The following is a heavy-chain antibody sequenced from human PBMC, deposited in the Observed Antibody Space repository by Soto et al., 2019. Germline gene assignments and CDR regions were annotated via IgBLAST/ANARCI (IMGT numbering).Heavy chain of an antibody. D-gene: IGHD6-13*01. V-gene: IGHV1-3*01. CDR1: GYTFTSYA. Sequence: ASVKVSCKASGYTFTSYAMHWVRQAPGQRLEWMGWINAGNGNTKYSQKFQGRVTITRDTSASTAYMELSSLRSEDTAVYYCARQDFSRYGSSSRSSYYYYMDVWGKGTTVTVSS. CDR2: INAGNGNT. CDR3: ARQDFSRYGSSSRSSYYYYMDV. J-gene: IGHJ6*03.